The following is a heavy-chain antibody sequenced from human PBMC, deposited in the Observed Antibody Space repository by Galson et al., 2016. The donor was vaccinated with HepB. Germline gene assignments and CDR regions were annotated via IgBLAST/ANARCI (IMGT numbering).Heavy chain of an antibody. CDR1: GGSITTSDW. CDR3: ARQYRGGPSDY. Sequence: SETLSLTCAVSGGSITTSDWWSWVRQPPGQGLEWIGQVFRSGRVNYTPSLATRVTISIATSNNSFSLRLTSVTAADTARYFCARQYRGGPSDYWGQGTLVIVSS. CDR2: VFRSGRV. J-gene: IGHJ4*02. D-gene: IGHD5-12*01. V-gene: IGHV4/OR15-8*01.